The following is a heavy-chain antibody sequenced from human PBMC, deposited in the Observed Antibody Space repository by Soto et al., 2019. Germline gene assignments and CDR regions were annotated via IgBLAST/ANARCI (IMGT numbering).Heavy chain of an antibody. J-gene: IGHJ4*02. CDR3: ARGGRGSDY. D-gene: IGHD3-10*01. V-gene: IGHV3-74*01. Sequence: EVQLVESGGGLVQPGGSLRLSCAASGFTFSSYWMHCVRQAPGKGLVWVSHINIDGSTTNYAGSVKGRFTISRDNAKNTLYLQMNSLRDEDTAVYYCARGGRGSDYWGQGTLVTVSS. CDR1: GFTFSSYW. CDR2: INIDGSTT.